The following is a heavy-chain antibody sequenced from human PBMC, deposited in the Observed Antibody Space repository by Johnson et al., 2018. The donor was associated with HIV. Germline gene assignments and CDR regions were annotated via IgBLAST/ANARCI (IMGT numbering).Heavy chain of an antibody. CDR1: GFTFSDYY. D-gene: IGHD3-22*01. V-gene: IGHV3-11*04. J-gene: IGHJ3*02. CDR2: ISSSGSSI. Sequence: QVQLVESGGGLVQPGGSLRLSCAASGFTFSDYYMSWIRQAPGKGLEWVSYISSSGSSIYYADSVKGRFTISRDNAKNSLYLQMNSLRAEDTAVYYCARGRSGYYYDSSGMDACDIWGQGTMVTVSS. CDR3: ARGRSGYYYDSSGMDACDI.